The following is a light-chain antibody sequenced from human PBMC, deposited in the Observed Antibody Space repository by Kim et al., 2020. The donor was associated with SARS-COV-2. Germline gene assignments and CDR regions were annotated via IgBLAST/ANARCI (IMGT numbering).Light chain of an antibody. V-gene: IGLV1-47*01. CDR1: TSNIGNNN. CDR2: DTN. CDR3: ATWDDSLHGPV. J-gene: IGLJ3*02. Sequence: GQRVTISCSGATSNIGNNNVFWYQHDPGTAPKRLIYDTNQRPSGVQDRFSGSKSGTSTSLAISGLRSEDEADYYCATWDDSLHGPVFGGGTQLTVL.